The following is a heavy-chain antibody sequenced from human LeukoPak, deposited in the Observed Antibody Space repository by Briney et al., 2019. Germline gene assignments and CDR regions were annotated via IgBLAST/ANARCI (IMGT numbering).Heavy chain of an antibody. CDR1: GFTSSSYA. V-gene: IGHV3-23*01. Sequence: GGSLRLSCAASGFTSSSYAMSWVRQAPGKGLEWVSAISGSGGSTYYADSVKGRFTISRDNAKNSLYLQMNSLRAEDTAVYYCARVSGGYPLYYFDYWGQGTLVTVSS. J-gene: IGHJ4*02. CDR3: ARVSGGYPLYYFDY. D-gene: IGHD2-8*02. CDR2: ISGSGGST.